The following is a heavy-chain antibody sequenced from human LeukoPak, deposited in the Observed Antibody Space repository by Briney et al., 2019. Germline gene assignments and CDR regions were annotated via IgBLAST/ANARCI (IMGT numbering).Heavy chain of an antibody. J-gene: IGHJ4*02. CDR1: GYSISSGYY. V-gene: IGHV4-38-2*02. D-gene: IGHD3-10*01. CDR2: IYHSGST. Sequence: SETLSLTCTVSGYSISSGYYWGWIRQPPGKGLEWIGSIYHSGSTYYNPSLKGRVTISLDTSKNQFSLKLSSVTAADTAVYYCAREYGSGSYSEFDFWGQGTLVTVSS. CDR3: AREYGSGSYSEFDF.